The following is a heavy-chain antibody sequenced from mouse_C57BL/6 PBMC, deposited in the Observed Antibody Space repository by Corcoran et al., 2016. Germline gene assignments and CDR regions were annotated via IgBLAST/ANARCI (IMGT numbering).Heavy chain of an antibody. D-gene: IGHD2-4*01. CDR1: GYTFTDYY. Sequence: QVQLKQSGAELVRPGASVKLSCKASGYTFTDYYINWVKQRPGQGLEWIARIYPGSGNTYYNEKFKGKATLTAEKSSSTAYMQLSSLTSEDSAVYFCASFYYDYGVDYWGQGTSVTVSS. CDR3: ASFYYDYGVDY. J-gene: IGHJ4*01. V-gene: IGHV1-76*01. CDR2: IYPGSGNT.